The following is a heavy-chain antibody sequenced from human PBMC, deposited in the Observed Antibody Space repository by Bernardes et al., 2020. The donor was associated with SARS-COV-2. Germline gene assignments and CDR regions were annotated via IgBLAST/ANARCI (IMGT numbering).Heavy chain of an antibody. Sequence: SETLSLTCTVSGGSMNDYFWTWIRQSPGKGLEWVGYISHNGLTNYDPSLKSRVTISVDSSKNHFSLKLNSVTAADTAVYYCARVRYFASGSHFDYWGQGTLVTVSS. J-gene: IGHJ4*02. CDR2: ISHNGLT. D-gene: IGHD3-10*01. V-gene: IGHV4-59*01. CDR1: GGSMNDYF. CDR3: ARVRYFASGSHFDY.